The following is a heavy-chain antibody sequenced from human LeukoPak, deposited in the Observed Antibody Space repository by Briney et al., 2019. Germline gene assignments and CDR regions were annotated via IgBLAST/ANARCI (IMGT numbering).Heavy chain of an antibody. V-gene: IGHV4-59*01. CDR3: ARGGGYASPIGY. D-gene: IGHD5-12*01. CDR2: IYHSGST. J-gene: IGHJ4*02. Sequence: SETLSLTCTLSGDSISTYYWSWIRQPPGKGLEWIGYIYHSGSTNYNPSLKSRVTISVDTSKNQFSLKLSSVTAADTAVYYCARGGGYASPIGYWGQGALDTVSS. CDR1: GDSISTYY.